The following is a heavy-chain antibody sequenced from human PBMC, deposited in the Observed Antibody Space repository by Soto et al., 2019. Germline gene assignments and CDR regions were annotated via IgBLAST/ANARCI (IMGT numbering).Heavy chain of an antibody. J-gene: IGHJ2*01. D-gene: IGHD2-15*01. Sequence: QVQLVQSGAEVKKPGSSAKVSCKASGGTFSSYAISWVRQAPGQGLEWMGGIIPIFGTANYAQKFQGRVTSTADESTSTAYMELSSLRSEDTAVYYCARVVTVVKSFHYWYFDLWGRGTLVTVSS. V-gene: IGHV1-69*12. CDR2: IIPIFGTA. CDR1: GGTFSSYA. CDR3: ARVVTVVKSFHYWYFDL.